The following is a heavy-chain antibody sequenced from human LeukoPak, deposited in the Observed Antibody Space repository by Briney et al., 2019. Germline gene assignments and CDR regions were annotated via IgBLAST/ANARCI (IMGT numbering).Heavy chain of an antibody. CDR1: GFTFSDYS. Sequence: GGSLRLSCAASGFTFSDYSMKWVRQAPGKGLEWVSSISSRSTYRYYADSVKGRFNISRDNAKNSLCLQMNSLRAEDTAVYYCARDMTTATTCYLQHWGQGTLVTVSS. J-gene: IGHJ1*01. V-gene: IGHV3-21*06. CDR3: ARDMTTATTCYLQH. CDR2: ISSRSTYR. D-gene: IGHD4-17*01.